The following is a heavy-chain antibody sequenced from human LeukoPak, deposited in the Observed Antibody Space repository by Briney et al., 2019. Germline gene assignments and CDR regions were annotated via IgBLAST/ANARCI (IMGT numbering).Heavy chain of an antibody. CDR1: GGSFSGYY. V-gene: IGHV4-34*11. CDR2: IYDTEIT. Sequence: SETLSLTCAVYGGSFSGYYWSWIRQPPGKGLEWIGYIYDTEITNYNPSLKSRGTISLDTSKNQFSLKLSSVTAADTAVYYCARGAGYSSSWFKHYFDFWGQGTLVTVSS. D-gene: IGHD6-13*01. CDR3: ARGAGYSSSWFKHYFDF. J-gene: IGHJ4*02.